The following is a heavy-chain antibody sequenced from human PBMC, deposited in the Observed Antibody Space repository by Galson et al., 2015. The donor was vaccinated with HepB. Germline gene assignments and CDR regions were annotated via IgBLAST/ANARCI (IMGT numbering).Heavy chain of an antibody. CDR1: GFTFSSYA. J-gene: IGHJ4*02. D-gene: IGHD3-16*01. V-gene: IGHV3-30*04. Sequence: SLRLSCAASGFTFSSYAMNWVRQAPGKGLEWVAVLSSHGDNEYYADSVKGRFTISRDNSENTVYLQMHSLRVEDTAVCYCARTFYFDYWGQGTLVTVSP. CDR3: ARTFYFDY. CDR2: LSSHGDNE.